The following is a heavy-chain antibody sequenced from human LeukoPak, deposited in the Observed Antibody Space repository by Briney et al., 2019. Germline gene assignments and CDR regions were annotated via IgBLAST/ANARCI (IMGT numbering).Heavy chain of an antibody. CDR3: ARAHMIVPWRLYGGYAFDI. Sequence: SETLSLTCAVYGGSFSGYYWSWIRQPPGKGLEWIGEINHSGSTNYNPSLKSRVTISVDTSKNQFSLKLSSVTAADTAVYYCARAHMIVPWRLYGGYAFDIWDQGTMVTVSS. V-gene: IGHV4-34*01. D-gene: IGHD3-22*01. CDR2: INHSGST. CDR1: GGSFSGYY. J-gene: IGHJ3*02.